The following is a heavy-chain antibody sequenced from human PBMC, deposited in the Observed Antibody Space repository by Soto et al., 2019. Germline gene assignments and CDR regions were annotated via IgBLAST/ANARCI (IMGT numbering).Heavy chain of an antibody. CDR3: ARLLLSRVDFDP. V-gene: IGHV4-31*03. CDR1: GGSISSGGYY. CDR2: ISYSGST. Sequence: PSETLSLTCTVSGGSISSGGYYWSWIRQHPGTGLVWIGHISYSGSTYYNTSLKSRVTISVDTSRNQFSLIVNSVTAADTAMYYCARLLLSRVDFDPWGQGTLVTVSS. J-gene: IGHJ5*02. D-gene: IGHD3-16*02.